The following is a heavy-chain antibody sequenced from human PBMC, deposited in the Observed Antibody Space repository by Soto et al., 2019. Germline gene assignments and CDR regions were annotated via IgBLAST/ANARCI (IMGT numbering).Heavy chain of an antibody. V-gene: IGHV3-23*01. CDR3: AKGMNHQSPRGVDY. CDR1: GFTFSSYA. Sequence: EVQLLESGGGLVQPGASLRLSCAASGFTFSSYAMSWVRQAPGKGLELVSAITGSGGSTNHADSVKARFTISRDNSKNTLYLQMNSLSAEDTAVYYCAKGMNHQSPRGVDYWGQGTLVTVSS. D-gene: IGHD2-2*01. J-gene: IGHJ4*02. CDR2: ITGSGGST.